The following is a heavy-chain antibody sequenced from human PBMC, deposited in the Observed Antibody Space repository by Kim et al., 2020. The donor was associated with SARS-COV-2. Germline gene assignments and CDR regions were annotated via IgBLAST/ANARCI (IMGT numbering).Heavy chain of an antibody. J-gene: IGHJ4*02. D-gene: IGHD3-22*01. CDR3: ARDFDSSGYYTFDY. V-gene: IGHV6-1*01. Sequence: AVSVKSRITINPDTSKNRFSLQLNSVTPEDTAVYYCARDFDSSGYYTFDYWGQGTLVTVSS.